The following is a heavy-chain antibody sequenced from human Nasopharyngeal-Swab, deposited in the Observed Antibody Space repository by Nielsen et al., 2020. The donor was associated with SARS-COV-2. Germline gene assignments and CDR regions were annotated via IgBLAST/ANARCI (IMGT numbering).Heavy chain of an antibody. CDR2: ISGSGGST. J-gene: IGHJ4*02. Sequence: GESLKISCAASGFTFSSYAMSWVRQAPGKGLEWVSAISGSGGSTYYADSVKGRFTISRDNSKNTLYLQMNSLSAEDTAVYYCAGDLGGYFDYWGQGTLVTVSS. D-gene: IGHD3-10*01. V-gene: IGHV3-23*01. CDR3: AGDLGGYFDY. CDR1: GFTFSSYA.